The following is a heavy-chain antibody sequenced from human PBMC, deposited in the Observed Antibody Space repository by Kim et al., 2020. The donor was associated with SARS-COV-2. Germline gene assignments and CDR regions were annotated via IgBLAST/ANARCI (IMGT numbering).Heavy chain of an antibody. D-gene: IGHD6-19*01. CDR3: ARSSWSGWYLGDK. J-gene: IGHJ4*02. CDR1: GGTFSSYP. Sequence: SVKVSCKASGGTFSSYPISWVRQAPGQGLEWKGGIIPIFRTGNYAQNFQDRVTITADESTTTAYMELSDLRSEDTAMHYCARSSWSGWYLGDKWGQGTMVTVSS. CDR2: IIPIFRTG. V-gene: IGHV1-69*13.